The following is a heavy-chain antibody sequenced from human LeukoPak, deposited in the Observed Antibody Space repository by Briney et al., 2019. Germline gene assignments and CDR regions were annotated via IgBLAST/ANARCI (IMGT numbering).Heavy chain of an antibody. J-gene: IGHJ3*02. CDR3: AKDRDYYDSRGAFDI. CDR1: GFTCSSYG. Sequence: PGRSLRLSCAASGFTCSSYGMHWVRQAPAKWLEWVAIISYDGSNKYYADSVKGRFTISRDSSKNTLYLQMNSLRAEDTAVYYCAKDRDYYDSRGAFDIWGQGTMVTVSS. D-gene: IGHD3-22*01. CDR2: ISYDGSNK. V-gene: IGHV3-30*18.